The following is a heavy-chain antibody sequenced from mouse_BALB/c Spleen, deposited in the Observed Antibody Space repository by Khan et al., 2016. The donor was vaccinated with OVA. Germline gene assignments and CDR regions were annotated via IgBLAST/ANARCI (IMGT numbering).Heavy chain of an antibody. D-gene: IGHD2-1*01. Sequence: EVELVESGGGLVRPGGSLKLSCAASGFPFSTYTMSWVRQTPEKRLEWVATISSGSTYTYYPDSVKGRFTISRDHAKNTLYLQMSSLKSEDTALYYCTRDGNYAHWYFDVWGAGTTVTVSS. CDR2: ISSGSTYT. V-gene: IGHV5-6-4*01. CDR3: TRDGNYAHWYFDV. CDR1: GFPFSTYT. J-gene: IGHJ1*01.